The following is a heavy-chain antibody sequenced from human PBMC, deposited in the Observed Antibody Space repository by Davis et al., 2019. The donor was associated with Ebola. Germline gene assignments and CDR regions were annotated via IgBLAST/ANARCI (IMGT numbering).Heavy chain of an antibody. CDR1: GGSISSNNYY. J-gene: IGHJ4*02. CDR3: ARRRLSFEAIDY. D-gene: IGHD1-26*01. V-gene: IGHV4-39*01. Sequence: MPSETLSLTCTVSGGSISSNNYYWGWIRQPPGKGREWIGSIYYRGTTYYTPSLKSRVTISVDTSKNQFSLKLNSVSAADTAVYYCARRRLSFEAIDYWGQGTLVTVSS. CDR2: IYYRGTT.